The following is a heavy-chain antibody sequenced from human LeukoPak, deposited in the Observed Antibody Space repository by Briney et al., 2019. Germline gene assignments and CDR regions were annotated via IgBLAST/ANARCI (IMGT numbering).Heavy chain of an antibody. CDR3: ARDGDSSGWYSAFDI. Sequence: GASVKVSCKASGYTFTTYGISWVRQAPGQGLEWMGWISAYNGNTKYAQKLQGRVTMTTDTSTSTAYMELRSLRSDDTAVYYCARDGDSSGWYSAFDIWGQGTMVTVSS. CDR2: ISAYNGNT. V-gene: IGHV1-18*01. D-gene: IGHD6-19*01. J-gene: IGHJ3*02. CDR1: GYTFTTYG.